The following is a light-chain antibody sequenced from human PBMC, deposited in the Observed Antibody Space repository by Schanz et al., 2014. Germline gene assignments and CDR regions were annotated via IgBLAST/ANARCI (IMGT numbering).Light chain of an antibody. J-gene: IGKJ2*03. Sequence: VLTQSSATLSLSPGQRVALSCRASQPIDTYVAWHQHKPGQAPRPLIYDASKRAPGIPARFSGSGSGTDFTLTISNLEPEDFAVYYCHQRSDWQYSFGQGTKL. CDR3: HQRSDWQYS. CDR2: DAS. V-gene: IGKV3-11*01. CDR1: QPIDTY.